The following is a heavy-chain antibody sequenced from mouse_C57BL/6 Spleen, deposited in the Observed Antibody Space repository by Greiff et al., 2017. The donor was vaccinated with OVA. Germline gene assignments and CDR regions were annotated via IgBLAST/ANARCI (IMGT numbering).Heavy chain of an antibody. CDR3: ARGRGSTYYFDY. J-gene: IGHJ2*01. Sequence: VKLVESGPELVKPGASVKISCKASGYSFTSYYIHWVKQRPGQGLEWIGWIYPGSGNTKYNEKFKGKATLTADTSSSTAYMQLSSLTSEDSAVYYCARGRGSTYYFDYWGQGTTLTVSS. V-gene: IGHV1-66*01. D-gene: IGHD5-1*01. CDR2: IYPGSGNT. CDR1: GYSFTSYY.